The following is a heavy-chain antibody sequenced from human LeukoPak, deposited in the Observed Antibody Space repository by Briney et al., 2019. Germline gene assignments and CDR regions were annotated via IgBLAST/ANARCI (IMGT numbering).Heavy chain of an antibody. CDR2: IYYSGTT. Sequence: SETLSLTCTVSDGSITNNDWSWIRQPPGKGLEWIGYIYYSGTTNYNPSLKSRVTMSVDTSNNHLSLRLTSVTAADTALYYCARHSYNYYGLDVWGQGTTITVSS. J-gene: IGHJ6*02. V-gene: IGHV4-59*08. CDR1: DGSITNND. CDR3: ARHSYNYYGLDV.